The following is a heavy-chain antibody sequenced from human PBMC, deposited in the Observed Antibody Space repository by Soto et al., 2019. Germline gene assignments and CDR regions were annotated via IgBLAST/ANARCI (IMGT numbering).Heavy chain of an antibody. CDR3: ARTRPRPGYYFDY. CDR1: GGSISSSSYY. D-gene: IGHD2-15*01. V-gene: IGHV4-39*01. J-gene: IGHJ4*02. Sequence: QLQLQEAGPGLVKPSETLSLTCTVSGGSISSSSYYWVWIRQPPGKGLEWIGSIYYSGSTYYNPSLKSQVTISVDTSKNQFSLKLSSVTAADTAVYYCARTRPRPGYYFDYWGQGTLVTVSA. CDR2: IYYSGST.